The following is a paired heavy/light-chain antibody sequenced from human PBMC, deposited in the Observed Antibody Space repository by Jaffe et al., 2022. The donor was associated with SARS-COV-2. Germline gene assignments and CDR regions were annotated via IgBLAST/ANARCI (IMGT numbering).Heavy chain of an antibody. D-gene: IGHD2-21*01. Sequence: EVQLVQSGAEVKKPGESLKISCKGSGYSFNKYWIAWVRQMPGKGLELVGIIYPDESDTRYSPSFQGQVTISVDRSISTAHLQWSSLKATDTAMYYCARHGLAGCGGGRCYMSYNQYGMDVWGQGTTVTVTS. CDR2: IYPDESDT. CDR3: ARHGLAGCGGGRCYMSYNQYGMDV. CDR1: GYSFNKYW. V-gene: IGHV5-51*01. J-gene: IGHJ6*02.
Light chain of an antibody. V-gene: IGLV1-44*01. CDR2: NNN. CDR1: SSNIGSKT. J-gene: IGLJ3*02. Sequence: QSVLTQPPSASGTPGQRVTISCSGSSSNIGSKTVNWYQHLPGTAPKLLMYNNNQRPSGVPDRFSGSKSGTSASLAISGLQSDDEADYYCAAWDDSLNVWVFGGGTKVTVL. CDR3: AAWDDSLNVWV.